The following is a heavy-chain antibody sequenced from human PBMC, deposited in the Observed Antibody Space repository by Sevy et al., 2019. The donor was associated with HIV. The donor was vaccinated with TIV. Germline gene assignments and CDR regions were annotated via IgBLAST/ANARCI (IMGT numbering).Heavy chain of an antibody. V-gene: IGHV4-59*01. CDR2: IYYSGST. J-gene: IGHJ6*02. CDR3: ARESYDILPGSRGMDV. Sequence: SETLSLTCTVSGGSISSYYWSWIRQPPGKRLEWIGYIYYSGSTNYNPSLKSRVTISVDSSKNQFSLKLRSVTAADTAVYYCARESYDILPGSRGMDVWGQGTTVTVSS. CDR1: GGSISSYY. D-gene: IGHD3-9*01.